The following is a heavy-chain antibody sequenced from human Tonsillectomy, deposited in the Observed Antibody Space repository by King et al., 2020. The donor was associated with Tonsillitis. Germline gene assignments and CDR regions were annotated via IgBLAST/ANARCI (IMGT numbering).Heavy chain of an antibody. J-gene: IGHJ4*02. CDR3: AGNYYGSGSYYNVPFDY. CDR1: GGSISSSSYY. V-gene: IGHV4-39*01. CDR2: IYYSGST. Sequence: LPLQESGPGLVKPSETLSLTCTVSGGSISSSSYYWGWIRQPPGKGLEWIGSIYYSGSTYYNPSLKSRVTISVDTSKNQFSLKLSSVTAADTAVYYCAGNYYGSGSYYNVPFDYWGQGTLVTVSS. D-gene: IGHD3-10*01.